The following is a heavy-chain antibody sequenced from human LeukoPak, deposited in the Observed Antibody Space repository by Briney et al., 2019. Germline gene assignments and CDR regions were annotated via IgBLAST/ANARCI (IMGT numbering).Heavy chain of an antibody. Sequence: GGSLRLSCAASGFTFSDHAMSWVRQAPGKGLEWVSSISSSSSYIYYADSVKGRFTISRDNAKNSLYLQMNSLRAEDTAVYYCARDAHITIFGVVITPHYYGMDVWGQGTTVTVSS. CDR3: ARDAHITIFGVVITPHYYGMDV. CDR2: ISSSSSYI. J-gene: IGHJ6*02. CDR1: GFTFSDHA. V-gene: IGHV3-21*01. D-gene: IGHD3-3*01.